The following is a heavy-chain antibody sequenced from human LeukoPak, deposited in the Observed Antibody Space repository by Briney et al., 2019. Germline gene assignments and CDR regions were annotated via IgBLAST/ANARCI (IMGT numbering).Heavy chain of an antibody. V-gene: IGHV3-23*01. J-gene: IGHJ4*02. CDR1: GITFSSYA. Sequence: GGSLRLSCAVSGITFSSYAMTWVRQAPGKGLEWVSTISGSGSSTYYAGSVKGRFTISRDNSKNTLYLQVNSLRAEDTAAYYCAKGAPYSSGWYSDYWGQGTLVTVSS. CDR3: AKGAPYSSGWYSDY. CDR2: ISGSGSST. D-gene: IGHD6-19*01.